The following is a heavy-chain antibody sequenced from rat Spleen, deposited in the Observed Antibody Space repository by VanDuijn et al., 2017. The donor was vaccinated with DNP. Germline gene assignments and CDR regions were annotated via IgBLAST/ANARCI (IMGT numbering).Heavy chain of an antibody. CDR1: GFTFSDYD. Sequence: EVQLVESGGGLVQPGRSLKLSCVVSGFTFSDYDMAWVRQAPTKGLEWVASINSSGGSTYYPDSVKGRFTISRDNAKNTLYLQMNSLRSEDTATYYCARSTTDIRGYYFDYWGQGVMVTVSS. J-gene: IGHJ2*01. CDR3: ARSTTDIRGYYFDY. V-gene: IGHV5S13*01. CDR2: INSSGGST. D-gene: IGHD1-11*01.